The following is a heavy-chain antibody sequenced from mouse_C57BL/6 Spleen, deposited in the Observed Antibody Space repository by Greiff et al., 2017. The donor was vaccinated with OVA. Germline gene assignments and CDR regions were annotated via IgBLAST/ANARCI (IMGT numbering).Heavy chain of an antibody. CDR2: IDPNSGGT. Sequence: QVQLQQPGAELVKPGASVKLSCKASGYTFTSYWMHWVKQRPGRGLEWIGRIDPNSGGTKYNEKFKSKATLTVDKPSSTAYVQLSSLTSEDSAVYYCAREDYGCIYDCAMDDWGQGTSVTVAS. CDR3: AREDYGCIYDCAMDD. V-gene: IGHV1-72*01. CDR1: GYTFTSYW. J-gene: IGHJ4*01. D-gene: IGHD2-4*01.